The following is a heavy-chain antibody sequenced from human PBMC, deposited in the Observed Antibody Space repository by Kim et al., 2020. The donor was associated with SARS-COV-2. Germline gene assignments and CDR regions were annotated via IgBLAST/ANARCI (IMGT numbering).Heavy chain of an antibody. CDR3: ARSSPRRGIAAAGTRGWFDP. CDR1: GYSFTSYW. V-gene: IGHV5-51*01. J-gene: IGHJ5*02. CDR2: IYPGDSDT. D-gene: IGHD6-13*01. Sequence: GESLKISCKGSGYSFTSYWIGWVRQMPGKGLEWMGIIYPGDSDTRYIPSFQGQVTISADKSISTAYLQWSSLKASDTAMYYCARSSPRRGIAAAGTRGWFDPCGQGTLVTVSS.